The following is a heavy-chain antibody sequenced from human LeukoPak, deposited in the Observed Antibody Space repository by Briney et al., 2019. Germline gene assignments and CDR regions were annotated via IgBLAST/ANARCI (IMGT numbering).Heavy chain of an antibody. CDR1: GGTFSSYA. J-gene: IGHJ3*02. V-gene: IGHV1-69*01. Sequence: SVKVSCKASGGTFSSYAISWVRQAPGQGLEWMGGIIPIFGTANYAQKFQGRVTITADESTSTAYMELSSLRSEDTAVYYCESGYYTGGDAFDIWGQGTMVTVSS. CDR3: ESGYYTGGDAFDI. CDR2: IIPIFGTA. D-gene: IGHD3-3*01.